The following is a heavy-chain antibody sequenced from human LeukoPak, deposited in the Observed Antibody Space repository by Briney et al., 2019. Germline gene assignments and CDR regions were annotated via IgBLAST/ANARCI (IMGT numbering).Heavy chain of an antibody. CDR2: IYSGGST. CDR1: GFTVSSNY. D-gene: IGHD2-15*01. Sequence: GGSLRLSCAASGFTVSSNYMSWVRQAPGKGLEWVSVIYSGGSTYYADSVKGRFTISGDNSKNTLYLQMNSLRAEDTAVYYCARAGEGYCSGSSCYVRYYYMDVWGKGTTVTVSS. V-gene: IGHV3-53*01. CDR3: ARAGEGYCSGSSCYVRYYYMDV. J-gene: IGHJ6*03.